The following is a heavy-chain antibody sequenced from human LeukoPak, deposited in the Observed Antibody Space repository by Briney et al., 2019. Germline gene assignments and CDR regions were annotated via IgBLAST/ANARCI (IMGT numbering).Heavy chain of an antibody. CDR1: GYTFTSYG. D-gene: IGHD6-6*01. J-gene: IGHJ4*02. V-gene: IGHV1-69*05. CDR3: ARVRHSSSGSYRDY. Sequence: SVKVSCKASGYTFTSYGISWVRQAPGQGLEWMGGIIPIFGTANYAQKFQGRVTITTDESTSTAYMELSSLRSEDTAVYYCARVRHSSSGSYRDYWGQGTLVTVSS. CDR2: IIPIFGTA.